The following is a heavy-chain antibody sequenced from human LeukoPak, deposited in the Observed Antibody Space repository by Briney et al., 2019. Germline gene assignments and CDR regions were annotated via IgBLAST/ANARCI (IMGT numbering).Heavy chain of an antibody. D-gene: IGHD2-2*01. J-gene: IGHJ6*02. CDR3: ARGYCSSTSCYADYYYGMDV. CDR1: GFSFDDYA. V-gene: IGHV3-9*01. Sequence: PGGSLRLSCAASGFSFDDYAMHWVRQAPGKGLEWVSGISWNSGETGYVDSVKGRFTISRDNAKNSLYLQMNSLRAEDTAVYYCARGYCSSTSCYADYYYGMDVWGQGTTVTVSS. CDR2: ISWNSGET.